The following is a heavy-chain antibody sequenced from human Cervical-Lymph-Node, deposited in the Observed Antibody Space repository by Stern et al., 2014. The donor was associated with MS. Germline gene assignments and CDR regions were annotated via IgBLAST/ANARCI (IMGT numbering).Heavy chain of an antibody. CDR3: ARDLGSYRGYFDY. Sequence: VQLLESGGGVVQPGRSLRLSCAASGFTFSSYGMHWVRQAPGKGLEWVAVIWYDGSNKYYADSVKGRFTISRDNSKNTLYLQMNSLRAEDTAVYYCARDLGSYRGYFDYWGQGTLVTVSS. CDR1: GFTFSSYG. D-gene: IGHD1-26*01. V-gene: IGHV3-33*01. J-gene: IGHJ4*02. CDR2: IWYDGSNK.